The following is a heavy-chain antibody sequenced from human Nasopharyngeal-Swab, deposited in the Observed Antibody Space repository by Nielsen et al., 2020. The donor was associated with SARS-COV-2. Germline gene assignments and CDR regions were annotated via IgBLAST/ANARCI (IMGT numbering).Heavy chain of an antibody. CDR1: GFTFSSYA. D-gene: IGHD6-19*01. Sequence: GGSLRLSCAASGFTFSSYAMSWVRQAPGKGLEWISAISGSGGSTYYADSVKGRFTISRDTSKNTLYLQMNSLRAEDTAVYYCATPGYSSCWFIGHLGYWGQGTLVTVSS. CDR3: ATPGYSSCWFIGHLGY. J-gene: IGHJ4*02. V-gene: IGHV3-23*01. CDR2: ISGSGGST.